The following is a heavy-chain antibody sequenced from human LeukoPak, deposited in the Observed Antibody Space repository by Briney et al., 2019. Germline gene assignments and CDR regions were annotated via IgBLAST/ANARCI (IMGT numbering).Heavy chain of an antibody. CDR2: ISYDGSNK. V-gene: IGHV3-30-3*01. Sequence: GGSLRLSCAASGFTFSSYAMHWVRQAPGRGLEWVAVISYDGSNKYYADSVKGRFTISRDNSKSTLYLQMNSLRAEDTAVYYCATGYSGYDQLYYFDYWGQGTLVTVSS. CDR1: GFTFSSYA. D-gene: IGHD5-12*01. J-gene: IGHJ4*02. CDR3: ATGYSGYDQLYYFDY.